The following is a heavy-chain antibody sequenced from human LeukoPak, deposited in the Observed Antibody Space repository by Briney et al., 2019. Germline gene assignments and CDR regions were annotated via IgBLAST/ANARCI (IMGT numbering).Heavy chain of an antibody. V-gene: IGHV3-30-3*01. CDR2: ISYDGSNK. CDR3: ARDPHYDY. J-gene: IGHJ4*02. Sequence: GRSLRLSCAASGFTFSSYAMHWVRQAPGKGLEWVAVISYDGSNKYYADSVKGRFTISRDNSKNTLYLQMNNLRAEDTAVYYCARDPHYDYWGQGTLVTVSS. CDR1: GFTFSSYA.